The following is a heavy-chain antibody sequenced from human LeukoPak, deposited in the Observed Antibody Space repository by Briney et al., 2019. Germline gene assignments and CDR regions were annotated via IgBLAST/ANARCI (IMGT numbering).Heavy chain of an antibody. CDR2: ISWDGGST. Sequence: GGSLRLSCAASGFTFDDYGMSWVRQAPGKGLEWVSLISWDGGSTYYADSVKGRFTISRDNSKNSLYLQMNSLRAEDTALYYCAKASSGWVPFDYWGQGTLVTVSS. CDR3: AKASSGWVPFDY. J-gene: IGHJ4*02. V-gene: IGHV3-43D*03. CDR1: GFTFDDYG. D-gene: IGHD6-19*01.